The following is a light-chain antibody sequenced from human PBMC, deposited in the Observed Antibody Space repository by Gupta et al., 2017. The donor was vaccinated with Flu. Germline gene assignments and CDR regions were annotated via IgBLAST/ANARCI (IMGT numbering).Light chain of an antibody. J-gene: IGKJ2*03. CDR2: AAS. CDR1: QSISSY. Sequence: IQLTPSPSFLSASVGDRVTITCRASQSISSYLAWYQQKPGKAPKLLIYAASTLQSGVPSRFSGSGSGTEFTLTISSLQPEDFATYYCQQHNSYPVSFGQGTKLEIK. CDR3: QQHNSYPVS. V-gene: IGKV1-9*01.